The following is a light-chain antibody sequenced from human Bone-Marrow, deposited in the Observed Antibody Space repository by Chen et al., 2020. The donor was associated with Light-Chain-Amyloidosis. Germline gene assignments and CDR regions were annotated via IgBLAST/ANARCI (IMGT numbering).Light chain of an antibody. CDR2: RDT. CDR3: QSADSSGTYEVI. CDR1: DLPTKY. Sequence: SYELTQPPSVSVSPGQTARITCSGDDLPTKYAYWYQQKPGQAPVLVIHRDTERPSWISGRLSGSSSGTTATLTISGVQAEDEADYHCQSADSSGTYEVIFGGGTKLTVL. V-gene: IGLV3-25*03. J-gene: IGLJ2*01.